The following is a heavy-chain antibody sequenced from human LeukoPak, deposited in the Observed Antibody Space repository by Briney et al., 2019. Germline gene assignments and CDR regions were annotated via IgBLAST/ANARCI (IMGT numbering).Heavy chain of an antibody. CDR2: ISGSGDST. J-gene: IGHJ3*02. V-gene: IGHV3-23*01. D-gene: IGHD2-15*01. CDR1: GFTFSSYA. CDR3: ARARLLTDAFDI. Sequence: GGSLRLSCAASGFTFSSYAMNWVRQAPGKGLEWVSTISGSGDSTYYADSVKGRFTISRDNAKNSLYLQMNSLRAEDTAVSYCARARLLTDAFDIWGQGKMVTVSS.